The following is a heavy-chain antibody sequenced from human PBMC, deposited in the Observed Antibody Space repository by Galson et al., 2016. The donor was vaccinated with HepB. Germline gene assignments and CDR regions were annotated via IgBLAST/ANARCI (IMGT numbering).Heavy chain of an antibody. D-gene: IGHD1-26*01. V-gene: IGHV4-59*11. CDR2: IYYSGST. Sequence: SETLSLTCTVSGGSISSHYWSWIRQPPGKGLEWIGYIYYSGSTNYNPSLKSRVTISVDTSKNQFAPRLSSVTAADTAVYHCSRGATRASDYFDYWGQGTLVTVSS. CDR1: GGSISSHY. J-gene: IGHJ4*02. CDR3: SRGATRASDYFDY.